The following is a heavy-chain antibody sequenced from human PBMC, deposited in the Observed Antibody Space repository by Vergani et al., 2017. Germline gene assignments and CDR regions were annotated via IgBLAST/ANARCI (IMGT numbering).Heavy chain of an antibody. CDR2: IHHSGAT. D-gene: IGHD3-10*01. CDR1: GGSITNNF. Sequence: QVQLQESGPGLVKPSETLSLTCTVSGGSITNNFWSWIRRPPGKGLEWIGYIHHSGATNSKSSLWSRVSISIDTSKSSFSLWLSSVTTADTAMYYCARDTFHFDSETYDDVFDSGGKGKLFTVSS. V-gene: IGHV4-59*01. CDR3: ARDTFHFDSETYDDVFDS. J-gene: IGHJ3*02.